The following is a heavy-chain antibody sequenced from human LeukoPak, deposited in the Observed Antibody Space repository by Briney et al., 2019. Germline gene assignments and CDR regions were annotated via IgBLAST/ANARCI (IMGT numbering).Heavy chain of an antibody. Sequence: SETLSLTCTVSGGSISSSSYYWGWLRQPPGKGLEWIGSIYYSGSTYYNPSLKSRVTISVDTSKNQFSLKPSSVTAADTAVYYCASNYGSGTYWGQGTLVTVSS. CDR3: ASNYGSGTY. D-gene: IGHD3-10*01. CDR1: GGSISSSSYY. J-gene: IGHJ4*02. CDR2: IYYSGST. V-gene: IGHV4-39*07.